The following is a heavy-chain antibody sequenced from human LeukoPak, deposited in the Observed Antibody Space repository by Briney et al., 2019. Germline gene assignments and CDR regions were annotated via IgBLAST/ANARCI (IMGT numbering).Heavy chain of an antibody. CDR1: GYTFTSYD. V-gene: IGHV1-8*03. CDR3: ARGPSWSGYSQPYYFDY. Sequence: GASVKVSCKASGYTFTSYDINWVRQAAGQGLEWMGWMNPNSGNTGYAQKFQGRVTITRNTSISTAYMELSSLRSEDTAVYSCARGPSWSGYSQPYYFDYWGRGTLVTVSS. J-gene: IGHJ4*02. CDR2: MNPNSGNT. D-gene: IGHD3-3*01.